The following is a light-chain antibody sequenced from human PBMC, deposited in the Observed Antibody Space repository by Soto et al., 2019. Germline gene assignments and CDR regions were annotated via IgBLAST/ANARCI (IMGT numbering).Light chain of an antibody. CDR2: AAS. CDR3: QQSYRTPEYT. Sequence: DSQMTQSPSSLSASVGDRVTITCRASQSISSYLNWYQQKPGKAPTLLIYAASSLQSGVTSKFRGSGSGTDFTRTISSLQPQDFPTYYCQQSYRTPEYTFGQGTKLEIK. V-gene: IGKV1-39*01. CDR1: QSISSY. J-gene: IGKJ2*01.